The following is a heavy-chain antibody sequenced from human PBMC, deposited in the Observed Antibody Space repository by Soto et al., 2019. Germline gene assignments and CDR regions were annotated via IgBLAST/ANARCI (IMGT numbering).Heavy chain of an antibody. CDR1: GGSISSSSYY. D-gene: IGHD4-17*01. CDR3: FNYGDYNRGDMDV. Sequence: SETLSLTCTVSGGSISSSSYYWGWIRQPPGKGLEGIGSIYYSGSTYYNPSLKGRVTISVDTSKNQFSLKLSTVTAADTAVYYCFNYGDYNRGDMDVWGKGTTVTVSS. J-gene: IGHJ6*03. V-gene: IGHV4-39*01. CDR2: IYYSGST.